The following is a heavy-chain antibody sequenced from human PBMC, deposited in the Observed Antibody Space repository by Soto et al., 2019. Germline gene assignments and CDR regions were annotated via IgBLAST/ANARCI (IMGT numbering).Heavy chain of an antibody. J-gene: IGHJ4*02. Sequence: EVQLVESGGGLVQPGGSLRLSCAASGFTVSNFWMSWVRQAPGKGLEWVANIKQDGSEKSYVDSVKGRFTISRDNAKNSLFLQMNSLRAEDSAVYYCARDADFDYWGQGTLVTVSS. CDR3: ARDADFDY. V-gene: IGHV3-7*03. CDR1: GFTVSNFW. CDR2: IKQDGSEK.